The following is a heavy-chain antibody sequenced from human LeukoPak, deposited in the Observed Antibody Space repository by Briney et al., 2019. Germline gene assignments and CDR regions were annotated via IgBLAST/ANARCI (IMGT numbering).Heavy chain of an antibody. CDR3: VRQTSSGYYSDAFDI. J-gene: IGHJ3*02. Sequence: GESLKISCKGSGYSFTSYWIGWVRQMPGKGLEWMGIIYPGDSETRYSPSFQGQVTISADKSISTAYLQWSSLKASDTAMYYCVRQTSSGYYSDAFDIWGRGTMVTVSS. V-gene: IGHV5-51*01. CDR2: IYPGDSET. CDR1: GYSFTSYW. D-gene: IGHD3-22*01.